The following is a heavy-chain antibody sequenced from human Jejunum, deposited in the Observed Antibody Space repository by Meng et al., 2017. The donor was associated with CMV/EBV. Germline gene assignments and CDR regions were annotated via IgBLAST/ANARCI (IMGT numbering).Heavy chain of an antibody. Sequence: AASGFTFSDSWMTWVRQAPGRGLEWVADIKQDEGEKFFVDSVKGRFTISRDNAKNSLYLQMISLRAEDTAVYYCARDTGWHRFDYWGQGTRVTVSS. CDR2: IKQDEGEK. CDR3: ARDTGWHRFDY. D-gene: IGHD6-19*01. CDR1: GFTFSDSW. V-gene: IGHV3-7*01. J-gene: IGHJ4*02.